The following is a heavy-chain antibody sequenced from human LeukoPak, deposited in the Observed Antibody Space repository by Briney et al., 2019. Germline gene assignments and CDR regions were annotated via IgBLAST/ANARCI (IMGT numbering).Heavy chain of an antibody. CDR2: ISYDGSNK. Sequence: PGGSLRLSCAASGFTFSSYAMHWVRQAPGKGLEWVAVISYDGSNKYYADSVKGRFTISRDNSKNTLYLQMNSLRAEGTAVYYCARDLAAMASPDYWGQGTLVTVSS. D-gene: IGHD5-18*01. J-gene: IGHJ4*02. V-gene: IGHV3-30-3*01. CDR1: GFTFSSYA. CDR3: ARDLAAMASPDY.